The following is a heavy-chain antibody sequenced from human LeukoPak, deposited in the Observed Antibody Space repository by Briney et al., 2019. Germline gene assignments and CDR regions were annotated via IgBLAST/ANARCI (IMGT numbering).Heavy chain of an antibody. CDR1: GFTFSSYG. CDR3: ARDERDGELYVY. V-gene: IGHV3-30*03. D-gene: IGHD3-10*01. Sequence: GGSLRLSCAASGFTFSSYGMHWVRQAPGKGLEWVAVISYDGSNKYYADSVKGRFTISRDNAKNSLYLQMNSLRAEDTAVYYCARDERDGELYVYWGQGTLVTVSS. CDR2: ISYDGSNK. J-gene: IGHJ4*02.